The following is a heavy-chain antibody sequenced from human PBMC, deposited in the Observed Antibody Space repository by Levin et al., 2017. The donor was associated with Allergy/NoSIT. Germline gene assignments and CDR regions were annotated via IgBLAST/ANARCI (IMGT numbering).Heavy chain of an antibody. Sequence: GASVKVSCKASGYTFANNYMHWVRQAPGQGLEWMGIINTVGGSTDYARQFQGRVNMTRDTSTSTVYMEMSSLTSEDTAVYFCARVSEPTPYFFDYWGQGTLVTVSS. J-gene: IGHJ4*02. V-gene: IGHV1-46*01. CDR2: INTVGGST. CDR1: GYTFANNY. D-gene: IGHD2/OR15-2a*01. CDR3: ARVSEPTPYFFDY.